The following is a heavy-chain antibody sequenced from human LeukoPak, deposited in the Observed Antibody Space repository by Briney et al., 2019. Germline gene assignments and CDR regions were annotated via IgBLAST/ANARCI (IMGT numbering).Heavy chain of an antibody. V-gene: IGHV4-39*01. D-gene: IGHD3-16*01. J-gene: IGHJ3*02. CDR3: ARFVTASAAFDI. CDR1: GGSISSSSYY. Sequence: SETLSLTCTVSGGSISSSSYYWGWVRQPPGKGLEWIGSIYYSGNAYYNPSLKSRVTISVDTSKNQFSLKLSSVTVADTAVYYCARFVTASAAFDIWGQGTMVTVSS. CDR2: IYYSGNA.